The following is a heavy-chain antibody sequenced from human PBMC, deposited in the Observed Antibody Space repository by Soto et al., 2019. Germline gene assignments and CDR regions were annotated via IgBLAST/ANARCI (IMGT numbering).Heavy chain of an antibody. CDR2: INHSGST. J-gene: IGHJ5*02. D-gene: IGHD2-2*02. CDR1: GGSFSGYY. V-gene: IGHV4-34*01. CDR3: ARGRFCSSTSCYMDWFDP. Sequence: SETLSLTCAVYGGSFSGYYWSWIRQPPGKGLEWIGEINHSGSTNYNPSLKSRVTISVDTSKNQFSRKLSSVTAADTAVYYCARGRFCSSTSCYMDWFDPWGQGTLVTVSS.